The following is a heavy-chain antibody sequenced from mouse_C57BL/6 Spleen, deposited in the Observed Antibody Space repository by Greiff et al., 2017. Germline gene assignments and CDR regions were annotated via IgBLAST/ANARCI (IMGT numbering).Heavy chain of an antibody. CDR3: ARDDCYSGALDY. D-gene: IGHD1-1*02. Sequence: QVQLQQPGAELVKPGASVKLSCKASGYTFTSYGINWVKQRPGQGLEWIGMIHPTSGSTKYNEKFKGKATLTVDTSSSTAYMQLIRLTSDDSAVXDSARDDCYSGALDYWGQGTTVTVSS. V-gene: IGHV1-64*01. CDR1: GYTFTSYG. CDR2: IHPTSGST. J-gene: IGHJ4*01.